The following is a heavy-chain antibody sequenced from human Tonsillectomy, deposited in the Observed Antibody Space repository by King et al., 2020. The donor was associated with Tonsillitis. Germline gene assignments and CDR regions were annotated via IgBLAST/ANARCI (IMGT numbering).Heavy chain of an antibody. J-gene: IGHJ4*02. CDR2: ISTSGSSV. V-gene: IGHV3-48*04. Sequence: QLVQSGGGLVQPGGSLSLSCAASVFTFSTYSMNCVPQAPGTGLEWIAFISTSGSSVNYADSVRGRFTISRDNAKKFLYLHMDSLRAEATAVYYCARVSAAATEDYWGQGALVIVSS. D-gene: IGHD6-25*01. CDR1: VFTFSTYS. CDR3: ARVSAAATEDY.